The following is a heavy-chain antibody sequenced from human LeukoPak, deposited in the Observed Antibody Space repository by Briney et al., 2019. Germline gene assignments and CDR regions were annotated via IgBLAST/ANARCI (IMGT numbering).Heavy chain of an antibody. D-gene: IGHD4-23*01. J-gene: IGHJ4*02. CDR1: GYTFTSYY. CDR3: ARDLPGGPWDGDTVITGIDY. V-gene: IGHV1-46*01. CDR2: INPSGGST. Sequence: GASVKVSCKASGYTFTSYYMHWVRQAPGQGLEWMGIINPSGGSTSYAQKFQGRVTMTRDTSTSTVYMELSSLRSEDTAVYYCARDLPGGPWDGDTVITGIDYWGQGTLVTVSS.